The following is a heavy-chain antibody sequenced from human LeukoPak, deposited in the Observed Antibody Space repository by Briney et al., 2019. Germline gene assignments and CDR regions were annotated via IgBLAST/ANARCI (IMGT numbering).Heavy chain of an antibody. D-gene: IGHD2-2*02. CDR2: IWYDGSNK. CDR1: GFTFSSYG. V-gene: IGHV3-33*01. J-gene: IGHJ4*02. CDR3: ARVVVVPAAIGAYEGGYFDY. Sequence: GGSLRLSCAASGFTFSSYGMHWVRQAPGKGLEWVAVIWYDGSNKYYADSVKGRFTISRDNSKNTLYLQMNSLRAEDTAVYYCARVVVVPAAIGAYEGGYFDYWGQGTLVTVSS.